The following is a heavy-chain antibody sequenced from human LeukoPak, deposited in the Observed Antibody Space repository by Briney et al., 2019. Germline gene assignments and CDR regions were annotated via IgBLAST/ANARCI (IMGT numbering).Heavy chain of an antibody. CDR3: ARVRPWVFDY. V-gene: IGHV3-23*01. Sequence: GGSLRLSCAASGFTFSSYAMNWVRQAPGKGLEWVSGITGSGGSTYNADSVKGRFTISRDNSKNTLYLQMNSLRAEDTAVYYCARVRPWVFDYWGPGTLVTVSS. CDR1: GFTFSSYA. CDR2: ITGSGGST. J-gene: IGHJ4*02.